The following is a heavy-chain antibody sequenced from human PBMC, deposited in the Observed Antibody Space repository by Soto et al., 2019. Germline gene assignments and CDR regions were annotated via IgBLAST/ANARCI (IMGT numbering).Heavy chain of an antibody. CDR3: ARERVVGATIDSFEI. CDR1: GFTFSSYG. V-gene: IGHV3-33*01. Sequence: QVQLVESGGGVVQPGRSLRLSCAASGFTFSSYGMHRVLQAPGKGLEWLAVIWYDGSNQYYADSVKGRFTISRDKSKNTLSLQMDSLRAEDTAVYNCARERVVGATIDSFEIWGQGTMVTVS. J-gene: IGHJ3*02. D-gene: IGHD1-26*01. CDR2: IWYDGSNQ.